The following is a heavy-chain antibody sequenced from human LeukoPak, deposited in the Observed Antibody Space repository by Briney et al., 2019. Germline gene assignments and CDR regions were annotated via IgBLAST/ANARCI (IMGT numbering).Heavy chain of an antibody. CDR3: AKSTMVQVVDAFDI. V-gene: IGHV3-23*01. Sequence: PGGSLRLSCAASGFIFSDYYMSWIRQAPGKGLEWVSAISGSGGSTYYADSVKGRFTISRDNSKNTLYLQMNSLRAEDTAVYYCAKSTMVQVVDAFDIWGQGTMVTVSS. CDR1: GFIFSDYY. J-gene: IGHJ3*02. CDR2: ISGSGGST. D-gene: IGHD3-10*01.